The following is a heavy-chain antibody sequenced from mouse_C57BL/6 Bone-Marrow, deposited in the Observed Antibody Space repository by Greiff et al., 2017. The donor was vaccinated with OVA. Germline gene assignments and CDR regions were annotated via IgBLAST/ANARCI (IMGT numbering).Heavy chain of an antibody. CDR1: GYTFTDYE. CDR3: ARGVLRRFDY. CDR2: IDPETGGT. J-gene: IGHJ2*01. D-gene: IGHD1-1*01. V-gene: IGHV1-15*01. Sequence: QVQLQQSGAELVRPGASVTLSCKASGYTFTDYEMHWVKQTPVHGLEWIGAIDPETGGTAYNQKFKGKAILTADKSSSTAYMELRSLTSEDSAVYYCARGVLRRFDYWGQGTTLTVSS.